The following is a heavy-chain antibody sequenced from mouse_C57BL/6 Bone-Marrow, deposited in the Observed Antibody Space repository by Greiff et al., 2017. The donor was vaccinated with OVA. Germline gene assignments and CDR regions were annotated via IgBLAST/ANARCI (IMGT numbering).Heavy chain of an antibody. CDR1: GFSLTSYG. CDR2: IWSGGST. Sequence: QVQLKQSGPGLVQPSQSLSITCTVSGFSLTSYGVHWVRQSPGKGLEWLGVIWSGGSTDYNAAFISRLSISKDNSKSQVFFKMNSLQADDTAIYYCARKDYGSSSGFAYWGQGTLVTVSA. CDR3: ARKDYGSSSGFAY. J-gene: IGHJ3*01. V-gene: IGHV2-2*01. D-gene: IGHD1-1*01.